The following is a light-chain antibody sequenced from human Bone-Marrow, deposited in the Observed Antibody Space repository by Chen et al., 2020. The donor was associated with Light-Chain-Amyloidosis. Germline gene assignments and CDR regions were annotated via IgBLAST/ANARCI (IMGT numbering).Light chain of an antibody. CDR2: WAY. CDR3: QQYFTTPLT. V-gene: IGKV4-1*01. J-gene: IGKJ4*01. Sequence: DIVMTQSPDSLAVSLGERATINCKSSQSVLYSPNNKNYIAWFQQRPGQPPKLLMYWAYSRDSGVPDRFTGSGSQTDFTRTVSNLQAEDVAVYLCQQYFTTPLTFGGRTMVEIK. CDR1: QSVLYSPNNKNY.